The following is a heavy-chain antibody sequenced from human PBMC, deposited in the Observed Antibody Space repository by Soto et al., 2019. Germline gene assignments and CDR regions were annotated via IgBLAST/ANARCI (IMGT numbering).Heavy chain of an antibody. J-gene: IGHJ4*02. CDR1: VYTFTSYY. V-gene: IGHV1-46*01. D-gene: IGHD3-16*01. CDR3: AKDLSDYTGYFDS. Sequence: XSVKVSCQASVYTFTSYYIHWVRQAPGVGLEWMALIKPGGSYTTYAQKFQGRVTLTSDTSTSAVYMELSSLTSDDTAVYYCAKDLSDYTGYFDSWGQGTLVTVSS. CDR2: IKPGGSYT.